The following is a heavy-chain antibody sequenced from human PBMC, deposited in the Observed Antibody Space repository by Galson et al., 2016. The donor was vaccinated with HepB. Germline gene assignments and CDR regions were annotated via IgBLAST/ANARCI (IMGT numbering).Heavy chain of an antibody. CDR1: GGSISSSSYY. CDR2: IYYSGST. CDR3: ARPAANAFDI. V-gene: IGHV4-39*01. Sequence: ETLSLTCTVSGGSISSSSYYWDWIRQPPGKGLEWIGSIYYSGSTYYNPSLKSRVIISVDTSKNQFSLKLSSLTAVDTAVYYCARPAANAFDIWGQGTMVTVSS. J-gene: IGHJ3*02.